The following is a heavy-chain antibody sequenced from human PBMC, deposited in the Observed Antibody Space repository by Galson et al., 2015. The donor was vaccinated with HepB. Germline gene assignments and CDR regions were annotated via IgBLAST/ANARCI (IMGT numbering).Heavy chain of an antibody. D-gene: IGHD6-13*01. V-gene: IGHV3-30*04. J-gene: IGHJ4*02. CDR1: GFTFSSYA. CDR3: ARGETRYSNSFFDY. CDR2: ISYDGSNK. Sequence: SLRLSCAASGFTFSSYAMHWVRQAPGKGLEWVAVISYDGSNKYYADSVKGRFTISRDNSKNTLYLQMNSLRAEDTAVYYCARGETRYSNSFFDYWGQGTLVTVSS.